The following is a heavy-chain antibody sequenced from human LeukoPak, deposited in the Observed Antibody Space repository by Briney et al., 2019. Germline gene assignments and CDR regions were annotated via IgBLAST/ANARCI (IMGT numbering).Heavy chain of an antibody. J-gene: IGHJ5*02. CDR2: IIPIFGTA. Sequence: VASVKVSCKASGGTFSSYAISWVRQAPGQGLEWMGGIIPIFGTANYAQKFQGRVTITADESTSTAYMELSSLRSEDTAVYYCARGRRRGYSYGFLFDPWGQGTLVTVSS. V-gene: IGHV1-69*13. D-gene: IGHD5-18*01. CDR3: ARGRRRGYSYGFLFDP. CDR1: GGTFSSYA.